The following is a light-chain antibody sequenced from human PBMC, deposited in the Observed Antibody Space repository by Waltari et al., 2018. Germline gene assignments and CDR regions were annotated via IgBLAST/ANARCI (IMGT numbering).Light chain of an antibody. CDR2: AAF. Sequence: DIQMTQSPSSLSASVGDRVTITCRASQSISSYLNWYQQKPGKAPKLLIYAAFSLQSGVPSRFSGGGSGTDFTLTISSLQPEDFATYYCQQTYSTPWYTFGQGTKLEIK. CDR3: QQTYSTPWYT. J-gene: IGKJ2*01. V-gene: IGKV1-39*01. CDR1: QSISSY.